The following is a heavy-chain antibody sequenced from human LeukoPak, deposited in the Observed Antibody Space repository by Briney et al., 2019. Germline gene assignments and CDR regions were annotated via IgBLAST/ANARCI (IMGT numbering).Heavy chain of an antibody. V-gene: IGHV3-30*18. D-gene: IGHD3-10*01. J-gene: IGHJ4*02. CDR3: AKALWFGEIPYVPLDY. CDR1: GFTFSSYG. Sequence: GGSLRLSCAASGFTFSSYGMHWVRQAPGKGLEWVAVISYDGSNKYYADSVKGRFTISRDNSKNTLYLQMNSLRAEDTAVYYCAKALWFGEIPYVPLDYWGQGTLVTASS. CDR2: ISYDGSNK.